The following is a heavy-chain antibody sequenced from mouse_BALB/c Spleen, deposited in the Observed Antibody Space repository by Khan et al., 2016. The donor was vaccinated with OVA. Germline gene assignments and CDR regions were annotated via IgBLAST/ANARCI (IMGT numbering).Heavy chain of an antibody. Sequence: VQLKQSGAELVKPGASVKLSCTASGFNIKDTYMHWVKQRPEQGLEWIGRIDPANGNTKYDPKFQGKATITADTSSNTAYLQLSSLTSEDTDVYYCARRDYGRGFDVWGAGTTVTVSS. CDR2: IDPANGNT. V-gene: IGHV14-3*02. J-gene: IGHJ1*01. CDR3: ARRDYGRGFDV. D-gene: IGHD1-1*01. CDR1: GFNIKDTY.